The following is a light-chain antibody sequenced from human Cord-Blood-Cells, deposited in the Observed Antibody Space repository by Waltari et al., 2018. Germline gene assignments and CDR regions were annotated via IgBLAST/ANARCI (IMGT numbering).Light chain of an antibody. J-gene: IGKJ5*01. V-gene: IGKV3-11*01. CDR1: QSVSSY. CDR3: QQRSNWPIT. Sequence: EIVLTQSPATLSLSPGERATLSCRARQSVSSYLAWYQQKPGQAPRLLIYDASNRATGIPARFSGRGSGTDFTLTISSLEPEDFAVYYCQQRSNWPITFGQGTRLEIK. CDR2: DAS.